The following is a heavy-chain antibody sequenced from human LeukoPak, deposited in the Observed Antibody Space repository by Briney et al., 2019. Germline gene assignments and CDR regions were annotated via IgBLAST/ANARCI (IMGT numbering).Heavy chain of an antibody. CDR1: GFTFSSYG. CDR2: IRYDGSTK. V-gene: IGHV3-30*02. CDR3: AKDRGGSYYYYYYMDV. D-gene: IGHD2-15*01. Sequence: GGSLRLSCAAPGFTFSSYGMHWVRQAPGKGLEWVAFIRYDGSTKYYADSVKGRFTISRDNSKDTLYLQMNSLRAEDTAVFYCAKDRGGSYYYYYYMDVWGKGTTVTVSS. J-gene: IGHJ6*03.